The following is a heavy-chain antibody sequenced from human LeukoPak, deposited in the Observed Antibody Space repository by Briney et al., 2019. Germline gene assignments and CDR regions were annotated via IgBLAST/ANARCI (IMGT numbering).Heavy chain of an antibody. CDR2: ISNSGDYT. V-gene: IGHV3-23*01. CDR1: GFTFSSYV. D-gene: IGHD7-27*01. J-gene: IGHJ4*02. Sequence: PGGSLRLSCAASGFTFSSYVMTWVRRAPGKGLEWVSSISNSGDYTYFADSVKGRFTISRDNSKNTLYLQMNRLRADDTAVYYCAKQLLGTYYFDYWGQGTLVTVSS. CDR3: AKQLLGTYYFDY.